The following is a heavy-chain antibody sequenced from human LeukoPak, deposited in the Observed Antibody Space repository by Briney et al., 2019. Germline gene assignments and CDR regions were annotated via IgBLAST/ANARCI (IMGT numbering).Heavy chain of an antibody. CDR2: ISAYNGNT. D-gene: IGHD6-13*01. CDR3: ARGSRVVAAGTGWFES. J-gene: IGHJ5*01. V-gene: IGHV1-18*01. Sequence: GASVKVSCKASGYTFTSYGISWVRQAPGQGLEWMGWISAYNGNTNYAQNFQGCVTMTRDTSISTAYMEVSRLRSDDTAVYYCARGSRVVAAGTGWFESWGQGTLVTVSS. CDR1: GYTFTSYG.